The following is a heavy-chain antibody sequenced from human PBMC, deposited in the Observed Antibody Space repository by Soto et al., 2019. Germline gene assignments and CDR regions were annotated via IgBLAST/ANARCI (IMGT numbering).Heavy chain of an antibody. CDR3: ARSFTIFGVRDY. CDR1: GGTFSSYT. Sequence: QVQLVQSGAEVKKPGSSVKVSCKASGGTFSSYTISWVRQAPGQGLEWMGRIIPILGIANYAQKFQGRVTITADKSTSTAYMELSSLRSEYTAVYYCARSFTIFGVRDYWGQGTLVTVCS. D-gene: IGHD3-3*01. J-gene: IGHJ4*02. V-gene: IGHV1-69*02. CDR2: IIPILGIA.